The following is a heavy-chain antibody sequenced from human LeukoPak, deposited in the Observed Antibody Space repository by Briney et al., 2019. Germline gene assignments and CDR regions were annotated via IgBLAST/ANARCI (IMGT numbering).Heavy chain of an antibody. CDR1: GFTFSNYA. V-gene: IGHV3-23*01. CDR3: ANNCGGDCYAPNY. Sequence: RGSLRLSCAASGFTFSNYAMSWVRQAPGKGLEWVSSISGSGGSTYYADSVKGRFTISRDSSKSTLYLQMNSLRAEDTAVYYCANNCGGDCYAPNYWGQGTLVTVSS. D-gene: IGHD2-21*01. CDR2: ISGSGGST. J-gene: IGHJ4*02.